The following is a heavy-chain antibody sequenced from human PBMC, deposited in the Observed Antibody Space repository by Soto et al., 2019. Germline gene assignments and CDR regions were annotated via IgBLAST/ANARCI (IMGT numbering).Heavy chain of an antibody. Sequence: QVQLQESGPGLVKPSETLSLTCTVSGGSISSYYWSWIRQPPGKGLEWIGYIYYSGSTNYNPSLKSRVTISVDTSKNQFSLKLSSVTAADTAVYYCARRGYRRHDFDYWGQGTLVTVSS. D-gene: IGHD5-12*01. CDR3: ARRGYRRHDFDY. J-gene: IGHJ4*02. V-gene: IGHV4-59*08. CDR1: GGSISSYY. CDR2: IYYSGST.